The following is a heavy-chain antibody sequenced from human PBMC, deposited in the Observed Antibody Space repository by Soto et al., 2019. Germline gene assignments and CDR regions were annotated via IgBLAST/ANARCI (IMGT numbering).Heavy chain of an antibody. CDR3: ATGQYYYDSSGYYYS. CDR1: GFTFSDYY. J-gene: IGHJ4*02. Sequence: QVQLVESGGGLVKPGGSLRLSCAASGFTFSDYYMSWIRQAPGKGLEWVSYISSSSSYTNYADSVKGRFTISRDNAKNSLYLQMNSLRAEETAVYYCATGQYYYDSSGYYYSWGQGTLVTVSS. V-gene: IGHV3-11*05. CDR2: ISSSSSYT. D-gene: IGHD3-22*01.